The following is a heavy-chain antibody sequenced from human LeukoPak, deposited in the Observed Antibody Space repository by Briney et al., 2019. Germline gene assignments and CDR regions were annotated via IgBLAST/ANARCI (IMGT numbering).Heavy chain of an antibody. Sequence: SETLSLTCTVSGGSISSSSYYWGWIRQPPGTGLEWIGSIYYSGSTYYNPSLKSRVTISVDTSKNQFSLKLSSVTAADTAVYYCARLTMILGNDYWGQGTLVTVSS. D-gene: IGHD3-22*01. CDR2: IYYSGST. CDR1: GGSISSSSYY. CDR3: ARLTMILGNDY. V-gene: IGHV4-39*07. J-gene: IGHJ4*02.